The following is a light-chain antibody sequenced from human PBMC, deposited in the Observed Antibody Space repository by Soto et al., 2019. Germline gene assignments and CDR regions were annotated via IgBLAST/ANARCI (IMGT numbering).Light chain of an antibody. V-gene: IGLV2-14*01. J-gene: IGLJ2*01. Sequence: QSVLTQPASVSESPGQSITISCTGTSSDIGGYNYVSWYQQHPGKAPKLMIYDVSNRPSGISNRFSGSRSGNTASLTISGLQAEDEADYYCSSYTSSSTVIFGGGTKLTVL. CDR3: SSYTSSSTVI. CDR1: SSDIGGYNY. CDR2: DVS.